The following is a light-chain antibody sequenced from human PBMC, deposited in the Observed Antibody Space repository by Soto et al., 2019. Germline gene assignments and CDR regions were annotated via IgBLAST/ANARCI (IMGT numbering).Light chain of an antibody. CDR1: QSVSSSY. CDR3: QQYGSSRSLT. CDR2: GAS. V-gene: IGKV3-20*01. Sequence: EIVLTQSPGTLSLSPGERATLSCRASQSVSSSYLAWYQQKPGQAPRLLIYGASSRATGIPDRFSGSGSGTDFTRTISRLEPEDFAVYYCQQYGSSRSLTFGGGTKVEIK. J-gene: IGKJ4*01.